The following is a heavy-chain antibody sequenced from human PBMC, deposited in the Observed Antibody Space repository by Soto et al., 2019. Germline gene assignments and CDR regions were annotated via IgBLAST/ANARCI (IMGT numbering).Heavy chain of an antibody. Sequence: GGSLRLSCAASGFTFSTYSMNWVRQAPGKGLEWVSSISSSGTYIHYADSLKGRFTISRDNAKNSLYLQMISLGAEDTAVYYCARDPSDCSSTSCWGYYALDVWGQGTTVTVSS. CDR3: ARDPSDCSSTSCWGYYALDV. V-gene: IGHV3-21*01. J-gene: IGHJ6*02. CDR1: GFTFSTYS. CDR2: ISSSGTYI. D-gene: IGHD2-2*01.